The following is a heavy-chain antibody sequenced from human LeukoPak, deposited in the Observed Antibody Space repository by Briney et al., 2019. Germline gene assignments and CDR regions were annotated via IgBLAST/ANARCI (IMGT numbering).Heavy chain of an antibody. D-gene: IGHD3-3*01. Sequence: GGSPRLSCAASGFTFSSYGMHWVRQAPGKGLEWVAVISYDGSNKYYADSVKGRFTISRDNSKNTLYLQMNSLRAEDTAVYYCAKGDLDYDFWSGYPPPPDYWGQGTLVTVSS. CDR1: GFTFSSYG. V-gene: IGHV3-30*18. CDR2: ISYDGSNK. CDR3: AKGDLDYDFWSGYPPPPDY. J-gene: IGHJ4*02.